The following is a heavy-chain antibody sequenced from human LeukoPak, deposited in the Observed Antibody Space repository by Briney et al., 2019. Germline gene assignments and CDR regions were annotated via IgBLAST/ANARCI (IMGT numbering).Heavy chain of an antibody. V-gene: IGHV1-24*01. CDR1: GYPLTELS. CDR3: ATDREVVRGAFDI. D-gene: IGHD3-10*01. CDR2: FDPEDGET. Sequence: ASVNVSCKVSGYPLTELSIHWVRQAPGQGLEWMGGFDPEDGETIYAQKFQGRVTMTEDTSTDTAYMELSSLRSEDTAVYYCATDREVVRGAFDIWGQGTMVTVSS. J-gene: IGHJ3*02.